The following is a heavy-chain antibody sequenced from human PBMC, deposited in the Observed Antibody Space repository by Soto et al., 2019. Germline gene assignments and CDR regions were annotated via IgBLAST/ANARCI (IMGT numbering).Heavy chain of an antibody. CDR2: MSSGVYT. CDR3: ARLFGRYGWFDP. J-gene: IGHJ5*02. CDR1: GLNVTRNY. D-gene: IGHD2-21*01. Sequence: EVQLVESGGGLIQRGGSLRLSCAASGLNVTRNYMSWVRQAPGKGLEWVSVMSSGVYTYYADSVKGRFTISRHNSKNTLFLQINSLITEDTAVYYCARLFGRYGWFDPWGQGTLVTVSS. V-gene: IGHV3-53*01.